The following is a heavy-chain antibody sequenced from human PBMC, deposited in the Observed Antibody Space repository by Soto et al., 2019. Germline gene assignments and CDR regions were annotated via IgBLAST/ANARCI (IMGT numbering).Heavy chain of an antibody. CDR3: AKGFRSGWYEGFDS. Sequence: EVHLVESGGGLVQPGRSLRLSCAVSGFTFDDYAMHWVRQAPGKVLEWVSGINWNSGTIGYADSVKGRFTISRDNAKNSVHLQMNTLRPEDTALYYCAKGFRSGWYEGFDSWGQGTLVTVSS. CDR2: INWNSGTI. V-gene: IGHV3-9*01. J-gene: IGHJ4*02. CDR1: GFTFDDYA. D-gene: IGHD6-19*01.